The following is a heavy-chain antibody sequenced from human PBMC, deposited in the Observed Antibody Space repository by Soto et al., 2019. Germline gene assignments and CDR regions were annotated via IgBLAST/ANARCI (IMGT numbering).Heavy chain of an antibody. V-gene: IGHV4-31*03. CDR2: IYYSGST. J-gene: IGHJ4*02. CDR3: ARGASYWYYFDY. D-gene: IGHD3-16*01. CDR1: DGSISRGGYY. Sequence: QVQLQEPGPGLVKPSQTLSLTCTVSDGSISRGGYYWSWIRQHPGKGLEWIGYIYYSGSTNYNPSLKSRVSISVDTSKNQFSLKLSSVTAADTAVYYCARGASYWYYFDYWAQGTLVTVSS.